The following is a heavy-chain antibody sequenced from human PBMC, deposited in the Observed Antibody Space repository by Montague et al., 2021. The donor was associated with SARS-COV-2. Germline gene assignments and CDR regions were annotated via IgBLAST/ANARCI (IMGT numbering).Heavy chain of an antibody. V-gene: IGHV4-31*03. J-gene: IGHJ4*02. CDR2: IYYSGST. CDR1: GGSISSGGYY. CDR3: ARDVGWYSSSWFDY. D-gene: IGHD6-13*01. Sequence: TRSLTCTVPGGSISSGGYYWSWIRQHPGKGLEWIGYIYYSGSTYYNPSLKSRVTISVDTSKNQFSLKLSSVTAADTAVYYCARDVGWYSSSWFDYWGQGTLVTVSS.